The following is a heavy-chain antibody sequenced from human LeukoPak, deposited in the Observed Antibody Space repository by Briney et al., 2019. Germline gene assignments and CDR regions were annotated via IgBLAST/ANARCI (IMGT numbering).Heavy chain of an antibody. J-gene: IGHJ6*03. CDR3: ARGVRSKYSSSSRYYYMDV. Sequence: SETLSLTCAVYGESFSGYYWSWIRQPPGKGLEWIGEINHSGSTNYNPSLKSRVTISVDTSKNQFSLKLSSVTAADTAVYYCARGVRSKYSSSSRYYYMDVWGKGTTVTVSS. CDR1: GESFSGYY. D-gene: IGHD6-6*01. V-gene: IGHV4-34*01. CDR2: INHSGST.